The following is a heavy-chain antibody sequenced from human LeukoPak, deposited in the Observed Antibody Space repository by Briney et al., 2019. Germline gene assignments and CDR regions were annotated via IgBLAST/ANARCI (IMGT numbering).Heavy chain of an antibody. J-gene: IGHJ6*02. V-gene: IGHV4-31*03. Sequence: PSETLSLTCTVSGGSISNGDHYWSWIRQHPGKGLEWIGHIYYSGSTYYNPSLKSRGIISVETSKNQFSLKLSSVTAADTAVYYCARVPHTAMGPYYYYYGMDVWGQGTTVTVSS. CDR2: IYYSGST. CDR1: GGSISNGDHY. CDR3: ARVPHTAMGPYYYYYGMDV. D-gene: IGHD5-18*01.